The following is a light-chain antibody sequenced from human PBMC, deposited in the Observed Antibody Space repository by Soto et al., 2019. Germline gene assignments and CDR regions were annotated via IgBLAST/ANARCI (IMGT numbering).Light chain of an antibody. V-gene: IGLV2-14*01. CDR2: EVS. CDR1: SSDVGGYKY. J-gene: IGLJ3*02. Sequence: QSALTQPASVSGSPGQSITISCTGTSSDVGGYKYVSWYQQHPGKDPKLMIYEVSTRPSGVSNRFSGSKSGNTACLTISGLQAEDEADYNCSSYTSSSTRVFGGGTKVTVL. CDR3: SSYTSSSTRV.